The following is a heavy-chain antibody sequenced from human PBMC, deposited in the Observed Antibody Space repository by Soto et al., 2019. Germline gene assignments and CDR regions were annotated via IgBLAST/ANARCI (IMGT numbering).Heavy chain of an antibody. CDR2: ISVSGDST. Sequence: PGGSLRLSCAASGFTFSSYAMSWVRQAPGKGLEWVSGISVSGDSTYYADSVKGRFTISRDNSKNTLYLQMNSLRAEDTAVYYCAKDPHYDFWSGYNWFDPWGQGTLVTVSS. CDR1: GFTFSSYA. J-gene: IGHJ5*02. V-gene: IGHV3-23*01. D-gene: IGHD3-3*01. CDR3: AKDPHYDFWSGYNWFDP.